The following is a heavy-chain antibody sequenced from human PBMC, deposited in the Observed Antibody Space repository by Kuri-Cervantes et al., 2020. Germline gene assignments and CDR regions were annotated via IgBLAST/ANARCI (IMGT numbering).Heavy chain of an antibody. D-gene: IGHD2/OR15-2a*01. J-gene: IGHJ6*03. CDR1: GGSITNYY. CDR3: ARESLLLYCNDIRCQYYNNFMDV. Sequence: ESLRLSCTVSGGSITNYYCSWIRQPPEKGLEWIGYIYYSGSITYNPSLKSRVTISVDTSRYQFSLKLSSVTAADTAVYYCARESLLLYCNDIRCQYYNNFMDVWGKGTTVTVSS. V-gene: IGHV4-59*01. CDR2: IYYSGSI.